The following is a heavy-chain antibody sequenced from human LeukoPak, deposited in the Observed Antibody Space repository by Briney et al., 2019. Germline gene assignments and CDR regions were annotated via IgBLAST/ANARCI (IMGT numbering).Heavy chain of an antibody. J-gene: IGHJ4*02. Sequence: SETLSLTCAVYGGSFSGYYWSWIRQPPGKGLEWIGEINHSESTNYNPSLKSRVTISVDTSKNQFSLKLSSVTAADTAVYYCARGRGVVATITGGVQVYFDYWGQGTLVTVSS. CDR1: GGSFSGYY. CDR2: INHSEST. V-gene: IGHV4-34*01. CDR3: ARGRGVVATITGGVQVYFDY. D-gene: IGHD5-12*01.